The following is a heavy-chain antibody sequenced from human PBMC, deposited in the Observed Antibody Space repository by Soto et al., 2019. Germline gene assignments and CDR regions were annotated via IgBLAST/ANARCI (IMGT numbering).Heavy chain of an antibody. D-gene: IGHD1-26*01. CDR2: ISWNSGKI. CDR1: GFTFDDYA. CDR3: AKEIVGAINY. V-gene: IGHV3-9*01. J-gene: IGHJ4*02. Sequence: EVQLVESGGGLVQPGRSLRLSCAASGFTFDDYAMHWVRQAPGKGLVWVSGISWNSGKIGYADSVKGRFTISRDNANNSLYLQMNSLRPEDTAFYYCAKEIVGAINYWGQGTLVTVSS.